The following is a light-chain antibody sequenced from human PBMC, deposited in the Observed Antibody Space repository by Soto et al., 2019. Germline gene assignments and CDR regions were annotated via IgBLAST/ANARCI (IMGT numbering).Light chain of an antibody. J-gene: IGKJ3*01. CDR1: QGVSKY. CDR3: QQRFTAMT. Sequence: EIVLTQSPGTLSLSPGERATLSCRASQGVSKYLAWYQQRPGQPPRLLIYDASSRAPGIPARFSGSGSGTDFTLTISSLEPEDFAVYYCQQRFTAMTFGPGTRVDIK. V-gene: IGKV3-11*01. CDR2: DAS.